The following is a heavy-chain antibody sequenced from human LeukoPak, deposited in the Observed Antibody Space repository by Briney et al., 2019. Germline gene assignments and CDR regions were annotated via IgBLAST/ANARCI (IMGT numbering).Heavy chain of an antibody. CDR1: GFTLSNYA. V-gene: IGHV3-23*01. CDR2: ISYIDVET. CDR3: AKRTRDGFNTPIDF. Sequence: PGGSLRLSCAASGFTLSNYAMNWVRQAPGKGLEWVSGISYIDVETYYADSVKGRFTISSDNSMNTLYLQMDSLTVEDKAVYYCAKRTRDGFNTPIDFWGQGTLVTVS. D-gene: IGHD5-24*01. J-gene: IGHJ4*02.